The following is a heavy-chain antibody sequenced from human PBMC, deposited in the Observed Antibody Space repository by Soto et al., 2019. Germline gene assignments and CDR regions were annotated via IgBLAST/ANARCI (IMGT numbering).Heavy chain of an antibody. Sequence: EVQLVESGGGLVQPGGSLRLSCAASGLTFSSHWMHWVRQAPGKGLVWVSRIDSDGSSTSYADSVKGRFTISRDNAKNTLYLQMNSLRAEDTAVYYCASPRLSGFSSSWYSSSLDYWGQGTLVTVSS. V-gene: IGHV3-74*01. CDR1: GLTFSSHW. CDR2: IDSDGSST. CDR3: ASPRLSGFSSSWYSSSLDY. D-gene: IGHD6-13*01. J-gene: IGHJ4*02.